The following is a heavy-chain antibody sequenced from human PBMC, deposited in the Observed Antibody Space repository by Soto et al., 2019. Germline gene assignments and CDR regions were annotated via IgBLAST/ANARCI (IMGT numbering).Heavy chain of an antibody. CDR1: GGTFSSYA. CDR2: IIPIFGTA. D-gene: IGHD3-10*01. V-gene: IGHV1-69*06. CDR3: AISKGFPPPYGMDV. Sequence: SVKVSCKASGGTFSSYAISWVRHAPGQGLEWMGGIIPIFGTANYAQKFQGRVTITADKSTSTAYMELSSLRSEDTAVYYCAISKGFPPPYGMDVWGQGTTVTVSS. J-gene: IGHJ6*02.